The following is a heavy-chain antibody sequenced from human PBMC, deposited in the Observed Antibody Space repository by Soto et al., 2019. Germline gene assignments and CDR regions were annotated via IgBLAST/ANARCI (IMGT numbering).Heavy chain of an antibody. CDR1: GGSFSGYY. J-gene: IGHJ4*02. Sequence: SETLSLTCAVYGGSFSGYYWSWIRQPPGKGLEWIGEINHSGSTNYNPSLKSRVTISVDTSKNQFSLNLSSVTAADTAVYYCARRDYGGNLADWGQGTLVTVSS. D-gene: IGHD4-17*01. CDR2: INHSGST. V-gene: IGHV4-34*01. CDR3: ARRDYGGNLAD.